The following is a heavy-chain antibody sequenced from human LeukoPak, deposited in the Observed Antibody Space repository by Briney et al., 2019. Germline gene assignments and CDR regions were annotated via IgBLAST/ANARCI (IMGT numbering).Heavy chain of an antibody. CDR3: AKDTPLCYFDY. CDR1: GFTISSYG. D-gene: IGHD3-16*01. Sequence: GGSLTLSCAASGFTISSYGMHWIRQAPGNGQERVAFIRNDGSIIYNADSVKGRFTISRDNSKNTLYLQMNSLRADDTAVYYCAKDTPLCYFDYWGQGTLVTVSS. J-gene: IGHJ4*02. CDR2: IRNDGSII. V-gene: IGHV3-30*02.